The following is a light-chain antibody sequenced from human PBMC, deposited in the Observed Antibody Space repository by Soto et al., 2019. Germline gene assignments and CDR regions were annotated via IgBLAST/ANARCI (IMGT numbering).Light chain of an antibody. J-gene: IGKJ5*01. CDR3: MQALQSLT. CDR1: EILLYNNTYNY. CDR2: FGS. V-gene: IGKV2-28*01. Sequence: ESVMTHSPVTLRVTPGEAASISCMSVEILLYNNTYNYLDWYVQKPGQSPQLLIYFGSNRAPGVPDRFSGSGSGTDFTLKINRVEAEDVGTYYCMQALQSLTFGQGTRLEIK.